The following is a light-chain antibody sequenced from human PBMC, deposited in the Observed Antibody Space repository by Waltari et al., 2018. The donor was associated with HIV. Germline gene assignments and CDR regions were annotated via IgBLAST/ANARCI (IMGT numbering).Light chain of an antibody. Sequence: SYELAQPPSVSVSPGQTARLTCSGAALPRQLVSWYQQKPCQAPIVFIYKDSERPSGIPERFSGFISGTTATLTIKAVQAEDEADYYCQSADITGTLGVFGGGTRLTV. J-gene: IGLJ2*01. CDR1: ALPRQL. CDR2: KDS. CDR3: QSADITGTLGV. V-gene: IGLV3-25*03.